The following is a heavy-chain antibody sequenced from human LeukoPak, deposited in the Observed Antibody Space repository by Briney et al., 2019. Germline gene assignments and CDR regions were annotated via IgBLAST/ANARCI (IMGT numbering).Heavy chain of an antibody. CDR1: GGTFSSYA. V-gene: IGHV1-69*05. CDR3: ARGLNYYDSSGYYGNWFDP. D-gene: IGHD3-22*01. J-gene: IGHJ5*02. CDR2: IIPIFGTA. Sequence: SVKVSCKASGGTFSSYAISWVRQAPGQWLEWMGRIIPIFGTANYAQKFQGRVTITTDQSTRTAYMELSSLRSEDTAVYYCARGLNYYDSSGYYGNWFDPWGQGSLVTVSS.